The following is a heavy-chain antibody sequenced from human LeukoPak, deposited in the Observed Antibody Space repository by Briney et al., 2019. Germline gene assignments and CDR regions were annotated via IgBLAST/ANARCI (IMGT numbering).Heavy chain of an antibody. CDR1: GFTFSSYS. V-gene: IGHV3-48*01. Sequence: GGSLRLSCAASGFTFSSYSMNWVRQAPGKGLEWVSYISSSSSTIYYADSVKGRFTISRDNAKNSLYLQMNSLRAEDTAVYYCARDQGYGEDYFDYRGQGTLVTVSS. CDR2: ISSSSSTI. CDR3: ARDQGYGEDYFDY. J-gene: IGHJ4*02. D-gene: IGHD4-17*01.